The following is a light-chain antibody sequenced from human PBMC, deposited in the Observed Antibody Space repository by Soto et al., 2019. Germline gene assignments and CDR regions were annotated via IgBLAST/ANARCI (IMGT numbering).Light chain of an antibody. CDR2: DAS. V-gene: IGKV1-5*01. J-gene: IGKJ1*01. Sequence: DIQMTQSPSTLSASVGDRVTITCRASQSISSWLAWYQQKPGKAPKLLIYDASSLKSGVPSRFSGSGSGTEFTLTISSLQPDDFATYYCQQYTSYPWTFGQGTKVEIK. CDR1: QSISSW. CDR3: QQYTSYPWT.